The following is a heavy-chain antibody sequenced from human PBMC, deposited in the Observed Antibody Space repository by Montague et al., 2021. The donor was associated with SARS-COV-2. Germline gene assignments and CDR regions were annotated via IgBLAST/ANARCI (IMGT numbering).Heavy chain of an antibody. CDR2: ISISGXT. Sequence: TLSLTCTVSGGSISSGSYYWSWIRQPAGKGLEWIGRISISGXTXYXXXLKSRVTISVDTSKNQFSLKLSSVTAADTAVYYCARDIAVAGLFDYWGKGTLVTVSS. J-gene: IGHJ4*02. CDR3: ARDIAVAGLFDY. D-gene: IGHD6-19*01. V-gene: IGHV4-61*02. CDR1: GGSISSGSYY.